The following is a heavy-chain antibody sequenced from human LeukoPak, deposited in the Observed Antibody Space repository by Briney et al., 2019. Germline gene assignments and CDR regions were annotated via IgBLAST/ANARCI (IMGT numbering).Heavy chain of an antibody. CDR1: GGSISSYY. J-gene: IGHJ4*02. Sequence: PSETLSLTCIVSGGSISSYYWSWIRQPAGKGLEWIGRIYSSGNTNYNPSLKSRVTISVDKSKNQFSLKLSSVTAADTAVYYCARSGPIAVAGVDYWGQGTLVIVSS. CDR3: ARSGPIAVAGVDY. V-gene: IGHV4-4*07. D-gene: IGHD6-19*01. CDR2: IYSSGNT.